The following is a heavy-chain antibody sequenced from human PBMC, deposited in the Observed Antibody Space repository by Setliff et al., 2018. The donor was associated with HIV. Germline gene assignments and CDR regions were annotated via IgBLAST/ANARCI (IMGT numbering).Heavy chain of an antibody. Sequence: PSETLSLTYSVSYSSLTSNNFYWGWIRQPPGRGLEWIGNIYYTGTTYYNSSLKSRVRISVDTSTNQFSLNVTSVTAADTAVYYCARGNYYNMWADPFDYWGQGTLVTVSS. CDR3: ARGNYYNMWADPFDY. J-gene: IGHJ4*02. D-gene: IGHD3-10*01. CDR2: IYYTGTT. CDR1: YSSLTSNNFY. V-gene: IGHV4-39*07.